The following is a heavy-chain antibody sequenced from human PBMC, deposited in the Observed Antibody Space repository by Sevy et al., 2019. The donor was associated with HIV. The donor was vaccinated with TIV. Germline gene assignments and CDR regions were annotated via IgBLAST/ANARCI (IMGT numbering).Heavy chain of an antibody. CDR3: ARNKQPGDYWDSLGY. CDR2: IYPGDSDT. J-gene: IGHJ4*02. CDR1: GYSFTSYW. Sequence: GESLKISCKGSGYSFTSYWIGWVRQMPGKGLEWMGNIYPGDSDTRYSPSFQGQVTISAAKSISTAYLQWSSLKASDTAMYYCARNKQPGDYWDSLGYWGQGTLVTVSS. D-gene: IGHD4-17*01. V-gene: IGHV5-51*01.